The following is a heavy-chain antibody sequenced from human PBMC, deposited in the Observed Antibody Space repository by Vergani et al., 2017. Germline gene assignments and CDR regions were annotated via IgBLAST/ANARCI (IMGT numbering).Heavy chain of an antibody. J-gene: IGHJ6*03. D-gene: IGHD1-26*01. CDR2: INSDGDST. CDR3: ARDGWELLDYFYYMDV. Sequence: QLLESGGGLIQPGGSLRLSCAASGFTFSNYWMQWVRQAPGKGLMWVSRINSDGDSTSYADSVKGRFTISRDNAKNTLYLQMDSLRAEDTAVYYCARDGWELLDYFYYMDVWGKGTTVTVSS. V-gene: IGHV3-74*01. CDR1: GFTFSNYW.